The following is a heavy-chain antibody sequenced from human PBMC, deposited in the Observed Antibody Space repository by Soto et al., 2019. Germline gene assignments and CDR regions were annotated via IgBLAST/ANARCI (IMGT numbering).Heavy chain of an antibody. CDR1: AYTFTNYG. J-gene: IGHJ4*02. V-gene: IGHV1-18*01. D-gene: IGHD2-15*01. CDR3: ARGPPTSCSGGSCYSHYFDY. CDR2: ISAYNGNI. Sequence: QVQLVQSGGEVKKPGASVKVSCKASAYTFTNYGISWVRQAPGQGLEWMGWISAYNGNINYAQKFQGRVTMTTDTSTSIAYMELRSLRSDDTAVYYCARGPPTSCSGGSCYSHYFDYWGQGTLVTVSS.